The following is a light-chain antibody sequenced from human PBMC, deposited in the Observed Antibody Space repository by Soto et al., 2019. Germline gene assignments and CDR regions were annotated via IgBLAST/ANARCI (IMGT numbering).Light chain of an antibody. CDR2: DVS. Sequence: QSVLTQPASGSGSPGQSITIPCTGTSSDVGGYNYVSWYQQHPGKAPKLMIYDVSNRPSGVSNRFSGSKSGNTASLTISGLQAENGANYYCSSYTSSSTLYFFGTGTKATVL. V-gene: IGLV2-14*01. CDR3: SSYTSSSTLYF. J-gene: IGLJ1*01. CDR1: SSDVGGYNY.